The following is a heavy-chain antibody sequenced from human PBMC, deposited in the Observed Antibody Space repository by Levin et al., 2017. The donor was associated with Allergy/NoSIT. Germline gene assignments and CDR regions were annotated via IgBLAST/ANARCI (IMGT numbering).Heavy chain of an antibody. CDR3: ARAEVGSEH. CDR1: GGSISSGSYY. J-gene: IGHJ4*02. D-gene: IGHD3-10*01. Sequence: SETLSLTCKVSGGSISSGSYYWSWIRQPAATGLEWIGRIYSSGSANYNPSLKSRVTISVDTSKNQFSLKLSSVTAADTAVYYCARAEVGSEHWGQGTLVSVSS. CDR2: IYSSGSA. V-gene: IGHV4-61*02.